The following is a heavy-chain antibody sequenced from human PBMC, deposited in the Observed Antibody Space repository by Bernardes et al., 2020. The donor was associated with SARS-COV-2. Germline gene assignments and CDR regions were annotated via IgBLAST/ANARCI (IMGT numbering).Heavy chain of an antibody. CDR3: AHRASLYDDDDFYCAGFDY. Sequence: SGPTLVKLTQTLTLTCTFSGFSLSSDGVGVAWIRQPPGKALEWSALIYWDEEQRYSPPLRSRLTLKKDNSKSQVVLTMTNMDPVDTATYYCAHRASLYDDDDFYCAGFDYWCQGTLVTVSS. V-gene: IGHV2-5*02. CDR2: IYWDEEQ. J-gene: IGHJ4*02. CDR1: GFSLSSDGVG. D-gene: IGHD3-9*01.